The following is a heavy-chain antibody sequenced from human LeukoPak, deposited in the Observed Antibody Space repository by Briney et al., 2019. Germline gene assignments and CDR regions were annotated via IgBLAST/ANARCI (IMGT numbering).Heavy chain of an antibody. CDR2: ISSSSSYI. V-gene: IGHV3-21*01. CDR3: ARDGCSSTSCYTNWFDP. D-gene: IGHD2-2*01. J-gene: IGHJ5*02. CDR1: GFTFSSYS. Sequence: GSLRLSCAASGFTFSSYSMNWVRQAPGKGLEWVSSISSSSSYIYYADSVKGRFTISRDNAKNSLYLQMNSLRAEDTAVYYCARDGCSSTSCYTNWFDPWGQGTLVTVSS.